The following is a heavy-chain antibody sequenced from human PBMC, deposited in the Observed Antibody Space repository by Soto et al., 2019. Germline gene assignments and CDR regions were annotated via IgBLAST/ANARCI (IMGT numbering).Heavy chain of an antibody. CDR2: IYYSGST. CDR1: GGSISSGGYY. D-gene: IGHD3-3*01. CDR3: ARDGFDTIFGVVISYGMDV. V-gene: IGHV4-31*03. Sequence: SETLSLTCTVSGGSISSGGYYWSWIRQHPGKGLEWIGYIYYSGSTYYNPSLKSRVTISVDTSKNQFSLKLGSVTAADTAVYYCARDGFDTIFGVVISYGMDVWGQGTMVTVSS. J-gene: IGHJ6*02.